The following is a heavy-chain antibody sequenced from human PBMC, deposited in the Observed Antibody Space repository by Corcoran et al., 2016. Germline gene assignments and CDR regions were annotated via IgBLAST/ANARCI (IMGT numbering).Heavy chain of an antibody. V-gene: IGHV3-15*07. J-gene: IGHJ4*02. CDR3: TTDWGDH. CDR1: GFNFSKVW. D-gene: IGHD3-16*01. CDR2: IKNKTDGGTA. Sequence: EVRLVESGGGLVKPGDSLRLSCTASGFNFSKVWMNWVRQAPGKGLEWVGRIKNKTDGGTADYAAPVKGRFTISRDDSKNTLYLQMSGLKSEGTGVYYCTTDWGDHWGQGTLVTVSS.